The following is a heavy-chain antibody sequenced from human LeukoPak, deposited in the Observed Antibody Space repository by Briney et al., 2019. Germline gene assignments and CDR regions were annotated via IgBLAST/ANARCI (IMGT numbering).Heavy chain of an antibody. CDR2: FDPEDGET. J-gene: IGHJ4*02. V-gene: IGHV1-24*01. CDR1: GYTLTELS. CDR3: ATGPRQPQRYYFDY. Sequence: ASVKVSCKVSGYTLTELSMHWVRQAPGKGLEWMGGFDPEDGETIYAQKFQGRVTMTEDTSADTAYMELSSLRSEDTAVYYCATGPRQPQRYYFDYWGQGTLVTVSS. D-gene: IGHD4-17*01.